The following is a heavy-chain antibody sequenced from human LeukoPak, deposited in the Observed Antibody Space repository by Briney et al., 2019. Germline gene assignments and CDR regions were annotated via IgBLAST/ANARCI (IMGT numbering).Heavy chain of an antibody. CDR1: GFPFNTYA. J-gene: IGHJ5*02. Sequence: GGSLRLSCSASGFPFNTYAIHWVRQAPGKGLEYVAGISSNGDNTDFADSAKGRFTISRDNSKNTLSLQMNNLRDEDTAVYYCTKDLSPAAAWGQGTLVTVSS. D-gene: IGHD6-25*01. CDR3: TKDLSPAAA. CDR2: ISSNGDNT. V-gene: IGHV3-64*04.